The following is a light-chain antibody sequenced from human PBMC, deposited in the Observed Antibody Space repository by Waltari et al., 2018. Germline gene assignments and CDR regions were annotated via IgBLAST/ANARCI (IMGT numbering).Light chain of an antibody. CDR1: QGINSW. Sequence: IQMTQSPSSVSASVGDRVTVTCRASQGINSWLAWYQQKPGRAPKHLVYGASSVQSGVPSRFSGSGSGTDFTLTISSLQPDDFATYYCQQAASFPLTFGGGTKVEIK. V-gene: IGKV1-12*01. CDR3: QQAASFPLT. J-gene: IGKJ4*01. CDR2: GAS.